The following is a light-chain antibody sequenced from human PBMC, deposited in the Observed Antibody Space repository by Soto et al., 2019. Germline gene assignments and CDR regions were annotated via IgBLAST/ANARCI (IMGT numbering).Light chain of an antibody. CDR1: QSISTW. J-gene: IGKJ2*01. CDR3: QQYNGYPHT. V-gene: IGKV1-5*03. Sequence: DIQMTQSPSTLSASVGDRVTITCRASQSISTWLAWYQQKPGQATKLLIYKASSLRNGVPSRFGGSGSGTEFTLTTYSLEPDDFASYYCQQYNGYPHTFGQGTKLEIK. CDR2: KAS.